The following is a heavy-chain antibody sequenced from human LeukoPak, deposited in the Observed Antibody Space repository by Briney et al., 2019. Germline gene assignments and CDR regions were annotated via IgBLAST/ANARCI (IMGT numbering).Heavy chain of an antibody. CDR3: ARSYSSSWYSYFDY. Sequence: SVKVSCKASGGTFSSYAISWVRHAPGQGLEWMGGIIPIFGTANYAQKLQGRVTITADESTSTAYMELSSLRSEDTAVYYCARSYSSSWYSYFDYWGQGTLVTVSS. J-gene: IGHJ4*02. D-gene: IGHD6-13*01. CDR2: IIPIFGTA. CDR1: GGTFSSYA. V-gene: IGHV1-69*13.